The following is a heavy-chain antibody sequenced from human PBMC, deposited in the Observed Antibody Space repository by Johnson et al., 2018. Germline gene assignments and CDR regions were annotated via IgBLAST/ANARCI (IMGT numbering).Heavy chain of an antibody. CDR3: TRYSITAIVW. J-gene: IGHJ1*01. CDR1: GFSVGDYA. V-gene: IGHV3-49*05. D-gene: IGHD3-22*01. CDR2: IRSKAYGGTT. Sequence: EVQLVESGGGLVKPGLSLRLSCAASGFSVGDYAISWFRQASEKGLEWVGFIRSKAYGGTTECAATVMGRFSISSYDSKSIAYRQMNSLETEDTAVYYCTRYSITAIVWWGQGTLVTVSS.